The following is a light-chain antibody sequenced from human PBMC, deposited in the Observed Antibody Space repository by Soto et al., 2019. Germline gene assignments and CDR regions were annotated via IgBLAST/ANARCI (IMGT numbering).Light chain of an antibody. Sequence: EVELTQSPGTLSLSPGERATLSCRASQSVSSSFLTWYQQKPGKAPRLLIYRTSNRVTGIPDRFSGSGSGTDFTLTISRLQPEDFAVYFCQHYRNSLWTFGQGTKVDIK. V-gene: IGKV3-20*01. J-gene: IGKJ1*01. CDR3: QHYRNSLWT. CDR1: QSVSSSF. CDR2: RTS.